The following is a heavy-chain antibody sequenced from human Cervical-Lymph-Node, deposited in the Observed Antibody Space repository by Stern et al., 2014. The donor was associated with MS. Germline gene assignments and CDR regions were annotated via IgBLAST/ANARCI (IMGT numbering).Heavy chain of an antibody. V-gene: IGHV3-53*01. CDR2: IFSGGKT. J-gene: IGHJ2*01. CDR3: AKVAPSAGAPWYFDL. Sequence: EVQLVESGGGLIQPGGSLRLSCAASGFTVSGNYMNWVRQTPGKGLEWVSIIFSGGKTKYADSVTGRFTISRDNSNNMVYLQMNSLRAEDTAMYYCAKVAPSAGAPWYFDLWGRGTLVTVSS. D-gene: IGHD4/OR15-4a*01. CDR1: GFTVSGNY.